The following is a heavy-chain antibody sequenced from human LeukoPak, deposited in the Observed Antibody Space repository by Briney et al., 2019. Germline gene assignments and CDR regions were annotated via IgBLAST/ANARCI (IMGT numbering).Heavy chain of an antibody. CDR3: AKPDFHYVWGSYSH. D-gene: IGHD3-10*01. V-gene: IGHV3-53*01. CDR2: IYSGGST. CDR1: GFTVSSNY. J-gene: IGHJ4*02. Sequence: GGSLRLSCAASGFTVSSNYMSWVRQAPGKGLEWDSVIYSGGSTYYADSVKGRFTISRDNSKNTLYLQMNSLRAEDTAVYYCAKPDFHYVWGSYSHWAKETLVTVPS.